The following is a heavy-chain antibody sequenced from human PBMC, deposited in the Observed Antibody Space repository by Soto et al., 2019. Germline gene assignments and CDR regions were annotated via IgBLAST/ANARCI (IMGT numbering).Heavy chain of an antibody. J-gene: IGHJ2*01. CDR2: ITRSGSDT. CDR1: GFTFSSYA. V-gene: IGHV3-23*01. Sequence: EVQLLESGGGLVQPGGSLRLSCAASGFTFSSYAMTWVRQAPGKGLEWVSAITRSGSDTNYLDSVKGRFTISRDNSKNTLYLQLRSLRAVDTAVYYCAKVGGYYGNLDHWYFDLWGRGTLVTVSS. CDR3: AKVGGYYGNLDHWYFDL. D-gene: IGHD3-10*01.